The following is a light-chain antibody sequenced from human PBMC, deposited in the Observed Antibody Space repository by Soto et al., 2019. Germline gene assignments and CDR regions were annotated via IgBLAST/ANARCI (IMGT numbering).Light chain of an antibody. J-gene: IGKJ4*01. CDR2: DAS. CDR3: QQRSNLLT. CDR1: QSVSSY. V-gene: IGKV3-11*01. Sequence: EIVLKQYPATLSLSPGERATLSCRASQSVSSYLAWYQQKPGQAPRLLIYDASNRATGIPARFSGGGSGTGFTLTISSLEPEDFAVYYCQQRSNLLTFGGGTKVDI.